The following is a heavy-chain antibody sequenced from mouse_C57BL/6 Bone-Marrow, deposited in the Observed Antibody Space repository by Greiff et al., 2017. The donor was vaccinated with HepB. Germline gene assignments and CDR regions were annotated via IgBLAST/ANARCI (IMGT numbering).Heavy chain of an antibody. J-gene: IGHJ1*03. V-gene: IGHV1-19*01. CDR2: INPYNGGT. CDR3: ARRRITTVVPSYFDV. CDR1: GYTFTDYY. D-gene: IGHD1-1*01. Sequence: EVQLQQSGPVLVKPGASVKMSCKASGYTFTDYYMNWVKQSHGQSLEWIGVINPYNGGTSYNQKFKGKATLTVDKSSSTAYMELNSLTSEDSAVYYCARRRITTVVPSYFDVWGTGTTVTVSS.